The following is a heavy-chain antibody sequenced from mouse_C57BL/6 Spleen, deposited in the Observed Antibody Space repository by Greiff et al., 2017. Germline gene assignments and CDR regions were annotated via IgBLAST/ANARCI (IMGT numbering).Heavy chain of an antibody. Sequence: VQLHQSGAELVKPGASVKLSCKASGYTFTSYWMHWVKQRPGQGLEWIGMIHPNSGSTNYNEKFKSKATLTVDKSSSTAYMQLSSLTSEDSAVYYCARGDYDDFAYWGQGTLVTVSA. CDR3: ARGDYDDFAY. V-gene: IGHV1-64*01. J-gene: IGHJ3*01. D-gene: IGHD2-4*01. CDR1: GYTFTSYW. CDR2: IHPNSGST.